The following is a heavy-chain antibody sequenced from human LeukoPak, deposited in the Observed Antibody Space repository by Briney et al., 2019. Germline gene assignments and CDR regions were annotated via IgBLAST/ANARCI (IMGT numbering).Heavy chain of an antibody. J-gene: IGHJ4*02. Sequence: PGGSLRLSCAASGFTFSSYMMNWVRQAPGKGLEWVSSINSGSTYTYYTESVKGRFTVSRDNTKNSLFLQMNSLRAEDTAIYYCARSLTTLTYEGYWGQGTLVTVSS. CDR3: ARSLTTLTYEGY. CDR1: GFTFSSYM. CDR2: INSGSTYT. D-gene: IGHD1-1*01. V-gene: IGHV3-21*01.